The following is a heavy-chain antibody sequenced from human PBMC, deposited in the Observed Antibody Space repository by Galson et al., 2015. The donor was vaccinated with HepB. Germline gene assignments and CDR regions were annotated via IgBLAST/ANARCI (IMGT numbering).Heavy chain of an antibody. CDR1: GGTFSSYT. D-gene: IGHD5-12*01. V-gene: IGHV1-69*02. J-gene: IGHJ4*02. CDR3: ARGYSGYDYGDY. CDR2: IIPILGIA. Sequence: SVKVSCKASGGTFSSYTISWVRQAPGQGPEWMGRIIPILGIANYAQKFQGRVTITADKSTSTAYMELSSLRSEDTAVYYCARGYSGYDYGDYWGQGTLVTVSS.